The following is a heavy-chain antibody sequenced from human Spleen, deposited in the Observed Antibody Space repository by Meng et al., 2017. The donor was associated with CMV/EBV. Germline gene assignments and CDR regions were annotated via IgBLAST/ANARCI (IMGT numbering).Heavy chain of an antibody. CDR2: ISGDGSST. CDR1: GFNFSTSW. Sequence: SGFNFSTSWMHWVRQAPGKGLVWVSRISGDGSSTNYADSVKGRFTISRDNARNTLYLQMDSLRAEDTAVYYCARDPATNWGGQALDSWGQGALVTVSS. D-gene: IGHD7-27*01. J-gene: IGHJ5*01. V-gene: IGHV3-74*01. CDR3: ARDPATNWGGQALDS.